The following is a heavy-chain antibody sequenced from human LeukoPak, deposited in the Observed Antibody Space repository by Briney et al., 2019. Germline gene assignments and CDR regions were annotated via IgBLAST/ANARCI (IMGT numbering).Heavy chain of an antibody. D-gene: IGHD2-2*01. J-gene: IGHJ4*02. V-gene: IGHV4-39*07. CDR3: ARLPAASYYFDF. CDR2: IYYSGST. Sequence: SETLSLTCTVSGGSISSSSYYWGWIRQPPGKGLEWIGSIYYSGSTHYNPSLKSRVTISVDTSKNQFSLKLSSVNAADTAVYYCARLPAASYYFDFWGQGSLVTVSS. CDR1: GGSISSSSYY.